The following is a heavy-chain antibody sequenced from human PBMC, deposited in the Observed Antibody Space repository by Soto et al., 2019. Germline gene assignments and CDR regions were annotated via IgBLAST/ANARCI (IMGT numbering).Heavy chain of an antibody. Sequence: VKVSCKASGGTFSSYAISWVRQAPGQGLEWMGGIIPIFGTANYAQKFQGRVTITADKSTSTAYMELSSLRSEDTAVYYCARDPTSAEGMDVWGQGTTVTVSS. CDR1: GGTFSSYA. CDR2: IIPIFGTA. V-gene: IGHV1-69*06. CDR3: ARDPTSAEGMDV. J-gene: IGHJ6*02.